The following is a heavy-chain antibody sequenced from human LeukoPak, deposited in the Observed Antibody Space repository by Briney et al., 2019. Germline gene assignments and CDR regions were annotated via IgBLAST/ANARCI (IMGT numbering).Heavy chain of an antibody. CDR1: GFPFSTLT. Sequence: GGSLRLSCAAAGFPFSTLTINWVRQAPGKGLEWVSSISSSSSFIFYADSVKGRFTISRDNAKSLLYLQMNSLRAEDTAVYYCARSADDAFDIWGQGTMVTVSS. V-gene: IGHV3-21*01. CDR2: ISSSSSFI. J-gene: IGHJ3*02. CDR3: ARSADDAFDI.